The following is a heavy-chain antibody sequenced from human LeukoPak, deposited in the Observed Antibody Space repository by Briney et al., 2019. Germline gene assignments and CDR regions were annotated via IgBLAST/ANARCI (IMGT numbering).Heavy chain of an antibody. CDR2: IYYSGST. CDR1: GGSISSTSNY. J-gene: IGHJ3*02. CDR3: ARARTVTTPLRARHEAFDI. D-gene: IGHD4-17*01. V-gene: IGHV4-39*01. Sequence: PSETLSLTCTVSGGSISSTSNYWGWIRQPPGRGLEWIGSIYYSGSTYYNPSVKSRVTVSVDTSKNQFSLKLTSVTAADTALYYCARARTVTTPLRARHEAFDIWGQGTMVTDSS.